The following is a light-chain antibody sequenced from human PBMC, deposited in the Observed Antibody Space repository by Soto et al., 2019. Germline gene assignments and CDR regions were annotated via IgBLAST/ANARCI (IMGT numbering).Light chain of an antibody. CDR3: QQYACVPGT. CDR1: QRIGGW. Sequence: QMNHSPTTLSASAGDAVTLXXRASQRIGGWLDGHQQKPGTAPKXLSDEVSALKRGGPPRFSGSGSGTEFTLTISSLQPEDFATYSCQQYACVPGTFGQGTKVDI. CDR2: EVS. V-gene: IGKV1-5*01. J-gene: IGKJ1*01.